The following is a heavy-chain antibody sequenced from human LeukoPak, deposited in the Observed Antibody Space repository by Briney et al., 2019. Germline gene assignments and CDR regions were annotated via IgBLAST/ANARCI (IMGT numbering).Heavy chain of an antibody. CDR2: ISSDVSYK. CDR3: ASFPSGGSY. Sequence: GGSLRLSCAASGFTFSSYGMHWVRQAPGKGLEWVAFISSDVSYKYYADSVKGRFTISRDNSKNTLYLQMNSLRAEDTAVYYCASFPSGGSYWGQGTLVTVSS. V-gene: IGHV3-30*03. CDR1: GFTFSSYG. J-gene: IGHJ4*02. D-gene: IGHD2-15*01.